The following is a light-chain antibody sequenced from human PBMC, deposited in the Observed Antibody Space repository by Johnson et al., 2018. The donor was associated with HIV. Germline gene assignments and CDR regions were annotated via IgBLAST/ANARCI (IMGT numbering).Light chain of an antibody. V-gene: IGLV1-51*02. CDR3: GTWDSSLSVLYV. Sequence: QSVLTKPPSVSAAPGQKVTISCSGSSSNIGNNYVSWYQQLPGTAPKLLIYENNKRPSGIPDRFSGSKSGTSATLGITGLQTGAEADYYCGTWDSSLSVLYVFGTGTKVTVL. CDR1: SSNIGNNY. J-gene: IGLJ1*01. CDR2: ENN.